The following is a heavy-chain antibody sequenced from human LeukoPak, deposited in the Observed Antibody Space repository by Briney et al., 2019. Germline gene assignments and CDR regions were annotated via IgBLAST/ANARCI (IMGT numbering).Heavy chain of an antibody. Sequence: PSETLSLTCTVSGGSIRTTTYYWGWIRQPPGKGLEWIGSIYGSTYYNPSLKSRVTISVDTSKNQFSLKLNSVTAADTAVYYCARTRMDFDSWGQGILVTVSS. V-gene: IGHV4-39*01. CDR1: GGSIRTTTYY. CDR3: ARTRMDFDS. D-gene: IGHD1-14*01. CDR2: IYGST. J-gene: IGHJ4*02.